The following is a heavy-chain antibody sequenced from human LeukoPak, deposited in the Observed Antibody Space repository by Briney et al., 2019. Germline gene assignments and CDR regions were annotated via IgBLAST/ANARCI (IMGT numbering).Heavy chain of an antibody. CDR3: ERVPFPSSPTEDEY. J-gene: IGHJ4*02. Sequence: SETLSLTCAVYGGSFSGYYWSWIRQPPGKGLEWLGEIDHSGSTNHNASLKKRLTTTGDTYKNQLSGTRSPVTAADTAVYYCERVPFPSSPTEDEYWGQGTLVTVSS. CDR1: GGSFSGYY. D-gene: IGHD6-13*01. V-gene: IGHV4-34*01. CDR2: IDHSGST.